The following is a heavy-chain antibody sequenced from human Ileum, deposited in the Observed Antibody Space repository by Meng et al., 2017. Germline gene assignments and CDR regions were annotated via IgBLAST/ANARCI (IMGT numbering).Heavy chain of an antibody. CDR3: ARERRHYYGSGSFDY. D-gene: IGHD3-10*01. J-gene: IGHJ4*02. CDR1: GGSFSSANYY. V-gene: IGHV4-30-4*01. Sequence: QVQLQESGPGLVKPSQTLSLTCSVSGGSFSSANYYWTWIRQPPGKGLEWIGLTYYNGSSFYNPSLRSRVTISVDTSKDQFSLKLTSVTAADTAVYYCARERRHYYGSGSFDYWGQGILVTVSS. CDR2: TYYNGSS.